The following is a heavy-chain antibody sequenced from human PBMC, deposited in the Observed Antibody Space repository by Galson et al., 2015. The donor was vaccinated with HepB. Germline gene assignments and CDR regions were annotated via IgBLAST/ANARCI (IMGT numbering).Heavy chain of an antibody. J-gene: IGHJ6*03. V-gene: IGHV4-30-4*01. CDR1: GGSISSGDYY. D-gene: IGHD3-3*01. CDR3: ARARTIFGPGYYMDV. CDR2: IYYSGST. Sequence: TLSLTCTVSGGSISSGDYYWSWIRQPPGKGLEWIGYIYYSGSTYYNPSLKSRVTISVDTSKNQFSLKLSSVTAADTAVYYCARARTIFGPGYYMDVWGKGTTVTVSS.